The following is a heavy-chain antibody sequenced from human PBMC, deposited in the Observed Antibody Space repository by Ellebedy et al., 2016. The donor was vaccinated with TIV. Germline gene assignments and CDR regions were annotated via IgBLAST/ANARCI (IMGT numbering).Heavy chain of an antibody. Sequence: ASVKVSXXVSVYTFTRYGMSWVRQAPGQGLEWMGWIAVYNGHTKYAQKFQDRVVMTTETATSTVYMELRSLRSDATAVYYCARSRLGGGHWYFDFWGRGTLVTVSS. J-gene: IGHJ2*01. D-gene: IGHD3-10*01. CDR1: VYTFTRYG. CDR2: IAVYNGHT. V-gene: IGHV1-18*01. CDR3: ARSRLGGGHWYFDF.